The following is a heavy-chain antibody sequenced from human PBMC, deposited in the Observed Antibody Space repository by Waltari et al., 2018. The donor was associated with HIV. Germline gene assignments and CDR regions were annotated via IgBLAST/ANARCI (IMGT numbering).Heavy chain of an antibody. J-gene: IGHJ4*02. CDR1: GFSLGSYG. V-gene: IGHV3-30*03. CDR3: ARDLSYSTTWPAY. Sequence: QVRLVESGGGVVQPGRSLRLSCAASGFSLGSYGMHWVRQTPDKGLEWVAFISFDGTKENYGDSGKGRFTVSRDNSKNTLYLQINSLRTEDTAVYYCARDLSYSTTWPAYWGQGIMVTVSS. D-gene: IGHD6-13*01. CDR2: ISFDGTKE.